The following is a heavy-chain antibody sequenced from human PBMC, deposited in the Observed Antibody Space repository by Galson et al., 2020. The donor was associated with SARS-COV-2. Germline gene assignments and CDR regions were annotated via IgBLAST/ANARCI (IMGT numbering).Heavy chain of an antibody. V-gene: IGHV5-10-1*01. CDR1: GYTFTNHW. J-gene: IGHJ4*02. Sequence: SLKISCEGSGYTFTNHWISWVRQMPGKGLEWMGRLEPSDSYTKYSPSFQGHVTISYDKSISTVYLQWSSLKASDTAVYYCARHSRDYDETSGYGGTFDYWGQGTLVTVSS. D-gene: IGHD3-22*01. CDR3: ARHSRDYDETSGYGGTFDY. CDR2: LEPSDSYT.